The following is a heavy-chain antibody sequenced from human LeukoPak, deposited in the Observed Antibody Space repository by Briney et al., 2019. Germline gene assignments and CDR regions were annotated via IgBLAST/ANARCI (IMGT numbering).Heavy chain of an antibody. CDR3: ATNVVVGPATVY. J-gene: IGHJ4*02. Sequence: GGSLRLSCDASGFTFSTYAMNWVRQAPGKGLEWVASITSTTSYSYYADSVKGRFSISRDNAKNSLYLQMNSLRAEDTAVYYCATNVVVGPATVYWGQGTLVTVSS. CDR2: ITSTTSYS. CDR1: GFTFSTYA. V-gene: IGHV3-21*01. D-gene: IGHD2-15*01.